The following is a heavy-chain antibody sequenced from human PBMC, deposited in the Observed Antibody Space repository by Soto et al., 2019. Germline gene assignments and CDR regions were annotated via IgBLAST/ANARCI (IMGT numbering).Heavy chain of an antibody. D-gene: IGHD1-1*01. V-gene: IGHV1-2*02. CDR2: INPNSSDT. CDR3: ARLETTTEA. CDR1: GNTFTWHY. J-gene: IGHJ5*02. Sequence: QVQLVQSATEVKKPGASVKVSCKASGNTFTWHYMHWVRQAPGQGLEYMGWINPNSSDTKYAQQFRGRLSMTRDTSISTAYMELSRLVSDDTAVYYCARLETTTEAWGQGTLVTVSS.